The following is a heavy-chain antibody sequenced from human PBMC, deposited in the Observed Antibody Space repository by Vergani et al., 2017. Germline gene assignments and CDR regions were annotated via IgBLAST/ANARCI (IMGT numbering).Heavy chain of an antibody. CDR1: GGTFSSYA. V-gene: IGHV1-69*01. CDR3: AREGQKDDYSNYRDAFDI. J-gene: IGHJ3*02. D-gene: IGHD4-11*01. Sequence: QVQLVQSGAEVKKPGSSVKVSCKASGGTFSSYAISWVRQAPGQGLEWMGGIIPIFGTANYAQKFQGRVTSTADESTSTAYMELSSLRSEETAVYYCAREGQKDDYSNYRDAFDIWGQGTMVTVSS. CDR2: IIPIFGTA.